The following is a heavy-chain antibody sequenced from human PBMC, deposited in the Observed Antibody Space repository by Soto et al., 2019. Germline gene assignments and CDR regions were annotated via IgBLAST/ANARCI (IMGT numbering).Heavy chain of an antibody. CDR1: GGSISSGGYY. Sequence: PSETLSLTCTVSGGSISSGGYYWSWIRQHPGKGLEWIGYIYYSGSTYYNPSLKSRVTISVDTSKNQFSLKLSSVTAADRAVYYCARGVTMVRGVIHTPYFDYWGQGTLVTVSS. CDR2: IYYSGST. V-gene: IGHV4-31*03. CDR3: ARGVTMVRGVIHTPYFDY. J-gene: IGHJ4*02. D-gene: IGHD3-10*01.